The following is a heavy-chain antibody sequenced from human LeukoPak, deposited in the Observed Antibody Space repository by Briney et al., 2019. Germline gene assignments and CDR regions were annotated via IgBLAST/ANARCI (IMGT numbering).Heavy chain of an antibody. CDR3: ANSPDSGGLGP. D-gene: IGHD3-10*01. CDR2: ITPFNGNT. V-gene: IGHV1-45*02. Sequence: ASVKVSCKAAGYTFTYRYLHWVRQAPGQAREWMGWITPFNGNTNYPQKFQDRVTITRDRYMSTAYVELSSLKSEDTAMYYCANSPDSGGLGPWGQGTLVTVSS. CDR1: GYTFTYRY. J-gene: IGHJ5*02.